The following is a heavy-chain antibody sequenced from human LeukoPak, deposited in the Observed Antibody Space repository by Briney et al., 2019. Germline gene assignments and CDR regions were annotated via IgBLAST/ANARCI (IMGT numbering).Heavy chain of an antibody. J-gene: IGHJ4*02. V-gene: IGHV4-31*03. Sequence: PSETLSLTCTVSGGSISSGGYYWSWIRQHPGKGLEWIGYIYYSGSTYYNPSLKSRVTISVDKSKNQFSLKLSSVTAADTAVYYCARGPSAGLFDYWGQGTLVTVSS. D-gene: IGHD6-13*01. CDR2: IYYSGST. CDR1: GGSISSGGYY. CDR3: ARGPSAGLFDY.